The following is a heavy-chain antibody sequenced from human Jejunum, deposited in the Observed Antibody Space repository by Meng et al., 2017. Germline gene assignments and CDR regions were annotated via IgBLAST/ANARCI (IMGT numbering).Heavy chain of an antibody. D-gene: IGHD2-2*01. V-gene: IGHV4-31*03. CDR2: LFYTGST. CDR1: GDSISSDTYY. Sequence: SETLSLTCTISGDSISSDTYYWSWIRQHPGRGLEWIGYLFYTGSTYYSPSLKSRVTMSVDTSKNQFSLKLSSVTAADTAVYYCARVKLSYCSRTSGYVFDPWGQGTLVTVSS. J-gene: IGHJ5*02. CDR3: ARVKLSYCSRTSGYVFDP.